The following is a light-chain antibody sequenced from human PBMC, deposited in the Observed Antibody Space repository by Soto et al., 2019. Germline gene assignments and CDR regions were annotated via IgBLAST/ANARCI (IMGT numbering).Light chain of an antibody. Sequence: QPVLTQPPSVSGAPGQRVTISCTGSSSNIGAGYDVHWYQQLPGTAPKLLIYGNSNRPSGVPDRFSGSKSGTSASLAITGVQAEDEADYYCQSFGSSLSGYVFGTGTKLTVL. CDR3: QSFGSSLSGYV. J-gene: IGLJ1*01. CDR1: SSNIGAGYD. CDR2: GNS. V-gene: IGLV1-40*01.